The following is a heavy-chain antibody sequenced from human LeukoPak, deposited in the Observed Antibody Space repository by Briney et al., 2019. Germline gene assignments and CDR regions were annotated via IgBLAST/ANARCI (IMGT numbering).Heavy chain of an antibody. CDR2: ISSNGATT. CDR3: ASYFSGSYSFDF. CDR1: GFTFNRFY. D-gene: IGHD1-26*01. J-gene: IGHJ4*02. V-gene: IGHV3-64*04. Sequence: GGSLRLSCSASGFTFNRFYLHWVRQAPGKGLEFVSHISSNGATTYYADSVKGRFTISRDNAKNSLFLQMNSLRAEDTAMYYCASYFSGSYSFDFWGQGTLVTVSS.